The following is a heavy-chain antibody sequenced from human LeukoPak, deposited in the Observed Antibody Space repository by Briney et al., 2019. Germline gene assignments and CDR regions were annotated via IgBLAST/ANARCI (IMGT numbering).Heavy chain of an antibody. J-gene: IGHJ4*02. CDR3: ARGIAAGGIFDY. CDR2: VYHSGSI. V-gene: IGHV4-30-2*05. D-gene: IGHD6-13*01. Sequence: PSQTLSLTCTVSGGSISSGGYYWTCIRQSPGKGLEWIGNVYHSGSIKYNPSLKSRVTISVDTSKNQFSLELNSVTAADTAMYYCARGIAAGGIFDYWGQGALVTVSS. CDR1: GGSISSGGYY.